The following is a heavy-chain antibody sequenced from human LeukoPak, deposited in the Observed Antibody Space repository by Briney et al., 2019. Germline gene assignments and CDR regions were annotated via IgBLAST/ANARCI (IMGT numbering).Heavy chain of an antibody. CDR1: GFSLSTSGVG. CDR2: IYWDDDK. V-gene: IGHV2-5*02. Sequence: TESGTTLVNPTQTLTLTCTFSGFSLSTSGVGVGWIRQPPGKALEWLALIYWDDDKRYSPSLKSRLTITKDTSKNQVVLTITNMDPVDTATYYCAHKARDPDYDFWIGYLYWGQGTLVTVSS. J-gene: IGHJ4*02. D-gene: IGHD3-3*01. CDR3: AHKARDPDYDFWIGYLY.